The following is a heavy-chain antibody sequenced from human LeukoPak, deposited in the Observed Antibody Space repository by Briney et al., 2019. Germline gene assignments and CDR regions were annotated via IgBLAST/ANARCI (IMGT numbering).Heavy chain of an antibody. Sequence: ASVKVSCKASGYTFTGYYMHWVRQAPGQGLEWMGWINPNSGGTNYAQKFQGRVTMTRDTSISTAYMELSRLRSDDTAVYYCARDPEEWFGELLYDYWGQGTLVTVSS. D-gene: IGHD3-10*01. CDR3: ARDPEEWFGELLYDY. V-gene: IGHV1-2*02. CDR2: INPNSGGT. J-gene: IGHJ4*02. CDR1: GYTFTGYY.